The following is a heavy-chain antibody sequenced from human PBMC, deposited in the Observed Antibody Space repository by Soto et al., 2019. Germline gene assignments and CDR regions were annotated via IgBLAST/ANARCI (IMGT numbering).Heavy chain of an antibody. CDR2: IYYTGST. J-gene: IGHJ4*02. CDR3: ARGFGRVSLDYFDF. D-gene: IGHD3-10*01. Sequence: SETLSLTCSVSNGSINSAGHFWSWLRQHPGKGLEWLGYIYYTGSTYYNPALQRRAVFSIDTSKTRFSLKLASVTAADTAVYYCARGFGRVSLDYFDFWGQGTQVTVS. CDR1: NGSINSAGHF. V-gene: IGHV4-31*02.